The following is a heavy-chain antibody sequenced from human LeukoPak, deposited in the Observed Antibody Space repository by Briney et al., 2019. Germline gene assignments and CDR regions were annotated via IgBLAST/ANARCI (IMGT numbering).Heavy chain of an antibody. V-gene: IGHV1-46*01. CDR2: INPSGGST. J-gene: IGHJ4*02. D-gene: IGHD6-13*01. CDR1: GYTLTRYF. Sequence: ASVKVSCKASGYTLTRYFIHWVRQAPGQGLEWMGIINPSGGSTSYAQKFQGRVTMTRDTSTSTVYMELSSLRSEDTAVYYCARVVAKQQLGPGYWGQGTLVTVSS. CDR3: ARVVAKQQLGPGY.